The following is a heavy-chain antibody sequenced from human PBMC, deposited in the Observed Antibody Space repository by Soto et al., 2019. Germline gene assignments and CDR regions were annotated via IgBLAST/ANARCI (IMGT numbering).Heavy chain of an antibody. J-gene: IGHJ6*02. D-gene: IGHD3-10*01. CDR3: ARDYGARQNYYGMDV. CDR2: IIPIFGTA. Sequence: WASVKVSFKASGGTFSSYAISWVRQAPGQGLEWMGGIIPIFGTANYAQKFQGRVTITADKSTSTAYMELSSLRSEDTAVYYCARDYGARQNYYGMDVWGQGTTVTVSS. CDR1: GGTFSSYA. V-gene: IGHV1-69*06.